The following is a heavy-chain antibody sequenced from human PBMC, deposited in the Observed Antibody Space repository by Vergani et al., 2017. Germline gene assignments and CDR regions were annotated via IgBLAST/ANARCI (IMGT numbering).Heavy chain of an antibody. Sequence: EVQLVQSGAEVKKPGESLKISCKGSGYSFTSYWIGWVRQMPGKGLGWMGIIYPGDSDTRYSPSFQGQVTISADKSISTAYLQWSSLKASDTAMYYCARPGRDSISWYEPFDYWGQGTLVTVSS. J-gene: IGHJ4*02. V-gene: IGHV5-51*01. CDR1: GYSFTSYW. CDR2: IYPGDSDT. CDR3: ARPGRDSISWYEPFDY. D-gene: IGHD6-13*01.